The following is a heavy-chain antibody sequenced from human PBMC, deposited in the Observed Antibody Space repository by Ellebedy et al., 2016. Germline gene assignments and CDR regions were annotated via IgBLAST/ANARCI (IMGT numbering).Heavy chain of an antibody. J-gene: IGHJ3*02. Sequence: SETLSLTCTVSGGSISNYYWSWIRQPPGKGLDYVGYIYYTGITKYNPSLVGRVIISLDTSKKQLTLKLTSVTAADTAVYFCARTARVPEMWGQGAMVTVSS. V-gene: IGHV4-59*01. CDR3: ARTARVPEM. CDR2: IYYTGIT. CDR1: GGSISNYY. D-gene: IGHD4/OR15-4a*01.